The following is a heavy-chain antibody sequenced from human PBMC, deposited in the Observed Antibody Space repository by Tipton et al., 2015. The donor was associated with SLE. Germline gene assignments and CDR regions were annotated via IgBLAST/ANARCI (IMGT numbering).Heavy chain of an antibody. J-gene: IGHJ4*02. CDR2: IYYSGST. D-gene: IGHD3-10*01. V-gene: IGHV4-31*03. CDR3: ARAKRIWFGESPNYFDY. CDR1: GGSISSGGYY. Sequence: LRLSCTVSGGSISSGGYYWRWIRQHPGKGLEWIGYIYYSGSTYYNPSLKSRVTISVDTSKNQFSLKLSSVTAADTAVYYCARAKRIWFGESPNYFDYWGQGTLVTVSS.